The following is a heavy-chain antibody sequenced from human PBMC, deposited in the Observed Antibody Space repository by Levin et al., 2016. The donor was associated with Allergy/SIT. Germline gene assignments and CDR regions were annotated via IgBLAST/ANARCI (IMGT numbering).Heavy chain of an antibody. D-gene: IGHD3-22*01. CDR2: ITWDDDK. V-gene: IGHV2-70*01. CDR3: ARIRYYDSSDWYFDL. Sequence: SGPTLVKPTETLTLTCTFSEFSLSTPGMSVTWIRQPPGKALEWLAHITWDDDKYYSTSLRTRLTISKDTSKNQVVLTLTNMDPVDTATYSCARIRYYDSSDWYFDLWGRGTLVTVSS. CDR1: EFSLSTPGMS. J-gene: IGHJ2*01.